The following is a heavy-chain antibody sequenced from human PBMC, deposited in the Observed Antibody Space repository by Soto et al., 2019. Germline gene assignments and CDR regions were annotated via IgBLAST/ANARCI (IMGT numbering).Heavy chain of an antibody. CDR1: GGTFSSCA. CDR2: IIPIFGTA. CDR3: AGDCSSTSCYTPFDY. V-gene: IGHV1-69*01. Sequence: GASVQVSREDCGGTFSSCALSWVRQAPGQGLEWMGGIIPIFGTANYAQKFQGRVTITADESTSTAYMELSSLRSEDTAVYYCAGDCSSTSCYTPFDYWGQGTLVTVSS. J-gene: IGHJ4*02. D-gene: IGHD2-2*02.